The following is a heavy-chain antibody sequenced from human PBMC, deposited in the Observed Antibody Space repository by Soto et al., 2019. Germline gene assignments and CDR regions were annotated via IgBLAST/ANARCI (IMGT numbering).Heavy chain of an antibody. D-gene: IGHD3-10*01. V-gene: IGHV4-34*01. CDR1: GGSFSGYF. CDR3: ARGSHFYGIDY. CDR2: IDHSGST. J-gene: IGHJ4*02. Sequence: PSETLSLTCAVVGGSFSGYFWSWVRQPPGRGRDWIGEIDHSGSTNYNPSLKSRVTISVDTSKNQFSLKLSSVTAADTAVYYCARGSHFYGIDYWGQGALVTVSS.